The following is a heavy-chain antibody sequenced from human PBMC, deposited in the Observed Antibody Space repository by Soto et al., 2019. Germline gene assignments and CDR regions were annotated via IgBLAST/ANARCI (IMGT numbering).Heavy chain of an antibody. Sequence: GVSLRLSGAASGCTFSSCAMCWFRQDPGKGLEWVSDIIDSGGSTYYADSVKGRFTISRDNSKSTLYLQMNSLRAEDTALYYCAKGRSFYYYYGVDVWGQGTTVTVSS. CDR1: GCTFSSCA. V-gene: IGHV3-23*01. CDR3: AKGRSFYYYYGVDV. J-gene: IGHJ6*02. CDR2: IIDSGGST.